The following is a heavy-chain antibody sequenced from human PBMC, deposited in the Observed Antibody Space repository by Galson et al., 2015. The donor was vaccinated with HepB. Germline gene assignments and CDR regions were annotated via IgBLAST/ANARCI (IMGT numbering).Heavy chain of an antibody. Sequence: SVKVSCKASGYTFTSYGISWVRQAPGQGLEWMGWISAYNGNTNYAQKLQGRVTMTTDTSTSTAYMELRSLRSDDTAVYYCARDRFGDMNTLVRGLFDYWGQGTLVTVSS. J-gene: IGHJ4*02. CDR2: ISAYNGNT. D-gene: IGHD4-23*01. CDR3: ARDRFGDMNTLVRGLFDY. V-gene: IGHV1-18*01. CDR1: GYTFTSYG.